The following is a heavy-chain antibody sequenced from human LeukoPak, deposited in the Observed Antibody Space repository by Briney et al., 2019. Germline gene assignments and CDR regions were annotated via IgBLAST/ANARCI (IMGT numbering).Heavy chain of an antibody. CDR1: GFSFSSYW. V-gene: IGHV3-48*04. D-gene: IGHD6-13*01. J-gene: IGHJ4*02. CDR2: ISRTGNSI. CDR3: ARGPYSSNWYVDY. Sequence: PGGSLRLSCSASGFSFSSYWMGWVRQAPGKGLEWISYISRTGNSIYYADSVKGRFTISRDSAKNSLYLQMNSLRAEDTAVYYCARGPYSSNWYVDYWGQGTLVTVAS.